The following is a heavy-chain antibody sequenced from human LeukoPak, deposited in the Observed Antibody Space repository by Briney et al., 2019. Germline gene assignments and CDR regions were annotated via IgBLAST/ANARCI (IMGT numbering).Heavy chain of an antibody. J-gene: IGHJ4*02. CDR2: IYYSGST. D-gene: IGHD5-18*01. V-gene: IGHV4-39*01. CDR3: ASNVDTAMACHY. Sequence: SETLSLTCTVSGGSISSSTSYWGWIRQPPGKGLEWIGTIYYSGSTFYAPSLASRVTISVDTSKNQFSLKLSSVTAADTAVYYCASNVDTAMACHYWGQGTLVTVSS. CDR1: GGSISSSTSY.